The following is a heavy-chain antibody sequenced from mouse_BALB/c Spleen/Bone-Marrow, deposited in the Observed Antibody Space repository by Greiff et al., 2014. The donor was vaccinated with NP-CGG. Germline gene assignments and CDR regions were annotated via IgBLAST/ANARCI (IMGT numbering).Heavy chain of an antibody. J-gene: IGHJ3*01. V-gene: IGHV1S29*02. CDR3: ARGWLLSWFAY. D-gene: IGHD2-3*01. Sequence: EVQLQQSGPELVKPGASVKISCKASGYTFSDYNMHWVKQSHGKSLEWIGNIYPYNGSTRYNQKFKRKATLTVDNSSSTAYMELRSLTSEDSAVYHCARGWLLSWFAYWGQGTLVTVSA. CDR2: IYPYNGST. CDR1: GYTFSDYN.